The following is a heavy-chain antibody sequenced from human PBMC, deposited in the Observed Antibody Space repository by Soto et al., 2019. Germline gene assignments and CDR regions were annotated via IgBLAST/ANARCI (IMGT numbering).Heavy chain of an antibody. CDR3: ARGLMWIAAAGTLETYYFDY. Sequence: PSETLSLTCAVYGGSFSGYYWGWIRQPPGKGLDWIGEINHSGSTNYNPSLKSRVTISVDTSKNQFSLKLSSVTAADTAVYYCARGLMWIAAAGTLETYYFDYWGQGTLVTVSS. D-gene: IGHD6-13*01. CDR2: INHSGST. V-gene: IGHV4-34*01. CDR1: GGSFSGYY. J-gene: IGHJ4*02.